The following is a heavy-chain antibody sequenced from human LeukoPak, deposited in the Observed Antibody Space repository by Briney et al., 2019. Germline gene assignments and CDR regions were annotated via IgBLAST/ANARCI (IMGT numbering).Heavy chain of an antibody. CDR3: AKAWRYYDSSGYYDY. Sequence: GGSLRLSCAASGFTFSSYGMHWVRQAPGKGLEWVAFIRYEGSNKYYADSVKGRFTISRDNSKNTLYLQMNSLRAEDTAVYYCAKAWRYYDSSGYYDYWGQGTLVTVSS. CDR2: IRYEGSNK. V-gene: IGHV3-30*02. D-gene: IGHD3-22*01. CDR1: GFTFSSYG. J-gene: IGHJ4*02.